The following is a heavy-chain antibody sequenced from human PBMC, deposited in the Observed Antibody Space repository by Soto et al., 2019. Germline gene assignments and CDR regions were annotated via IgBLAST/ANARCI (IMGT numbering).Heavy chain of an antibody. J-gene: IGHJ6*03. CDR2: IYYSGST. D-gene: IGHD2-21*01. CDR1: GGSISSYY. V-gene: IGHV4-59*01. CDR3: ARVRDGSEHCPIHYYYYYYMDV. Sequence: PSETLSLTCTVSGGSISSYYWSWIRQPPGKGLEWIGYIYYSGSTNYIPSLMSRVTISVDTSKNQFSLKLSSVTAADTAVYYCARVRDGSEHCPIHYYYYYYMDVWGKGTTVTVAS.